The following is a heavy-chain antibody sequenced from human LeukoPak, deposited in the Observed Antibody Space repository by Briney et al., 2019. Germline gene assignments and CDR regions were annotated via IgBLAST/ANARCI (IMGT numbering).Heavy chain of an antibody. Sequence: PSETLSLTCTVSGGSISSYYYSWIRQPAGKGLEWIGRIYASGSTNYNPSLKSRVTISIDTSKNQFSLKLSSVTAADTAVYYCARDGGGEGYNSYYYWYMDVWGKGTTVTISS. CDR2: IYASGST. J-gene: IGHJ6*03. V-gene: IGHV4-4*07. CDR3: ARDGGGEGYNSYYYWYMDV. D-gene: IGHD5-24*01. CDR1: GGSISSYY.